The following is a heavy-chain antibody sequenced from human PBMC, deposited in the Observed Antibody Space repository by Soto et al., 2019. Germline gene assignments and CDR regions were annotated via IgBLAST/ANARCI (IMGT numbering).Heavy chain of an antibody. J-gene: IGHJ2*01. Sequence: SETLSLTCTVSGGSISSGGYYWSWIRQHPGKGLEWIGYIYYSGSTYYNPSLKSRVTISVDTSKNQFSLKLSSVTAADTAVYYCARAPMVVTDIHYWYFDLWGRGTLVTVSS. CDR3: ARAPMVVTDIHYWYFDL. V-gene: IGHV4-31*03. CDR2: IYYSGST. CDR1: GGSISSGGYY. D-gene: IGHD2-21*02.